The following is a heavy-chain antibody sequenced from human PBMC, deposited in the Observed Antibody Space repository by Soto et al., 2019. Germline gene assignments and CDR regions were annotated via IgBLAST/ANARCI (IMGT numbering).Heavy chain of an antibody. CDR2: IIPIFGTA. Sequence: QVQLVQSGAEVKKPGSSVKVSCKASGGTLSSFAISWVRQAPGRGLEWMGGIIPIFGTANYAQKFQGRVTITADEATSTAYMELSSLRSEDTALYYCARAWGANPYLYAMDVWGQGTTVTVSS. V-gene: IGHV1-69*01. CDR3: ARAWGANPYLYAMDV. D-gene: IGHD7-27*01. CDR1: GGTLSSFA. J-gene: IGHJ6*02.